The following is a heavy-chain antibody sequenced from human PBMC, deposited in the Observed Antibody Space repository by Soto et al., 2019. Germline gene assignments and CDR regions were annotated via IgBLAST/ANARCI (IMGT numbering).Heavy chain of an antibody. J-gene: IGHJ4*02. D-gene: IGHD2-2*01. Sequence: SGPTLVNPTQTLTLTCTLSGFSLSTSGVGVGWIRQPPGKALEWLALIYWNDAKGYSPSLKRRVTITKDTSKNQVVLTMTNMDPVDIATYYCAHVTNRSLAYWGQGTLVTVSS. CDR1: GFSLSTSGVG. V-gene: IGHV2-5*01. CDR2: IYWNDAK. CDR3: AHVTNRSLAY.